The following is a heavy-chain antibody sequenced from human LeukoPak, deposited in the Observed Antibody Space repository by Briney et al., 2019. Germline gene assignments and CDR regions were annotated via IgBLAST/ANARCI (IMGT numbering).Heavy chain of an antibody. Sequence: ASVKVSCKASGFTFTSYDINWVRQATGQGLEWMGWMNPINGNTGYAQKFQGRVTMTRDTSISTAYMELRSLRSDDTAVYYCVRDGEGVAISVNYWFDPWGQGALVTVSS. CDR3: VRDGEGVAISVNYWFDP. J-gene: IGHJ5*02. CDR2: MNPINGNT. V-gene: IGHV1-8*01. CDR1: GFTFTSYD. D-gene: IGHD3-10*01.